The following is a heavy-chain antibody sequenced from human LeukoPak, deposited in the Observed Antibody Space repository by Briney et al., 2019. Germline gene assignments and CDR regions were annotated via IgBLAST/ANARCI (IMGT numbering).Heavy chain of an antibody. CDR3: AKGPGIAAAKAWFDP. CDR2: ISGSGGST. J-gene: IGHJ5*02. CDR1: GFTFSSYA. Sequence: GGSLRLSCAASGFTFSSYAMSWVRQAPGKGLEWVSAISGSGGSTYYADSVKGRFTISRDNSKNKLYLQMNSLGAEDTAVYYCAKGPGIAAAKAWFDPWGQGTLVTVAS. D-gene: IGHD6-13*01. V-gene: IGHV3-23*01.